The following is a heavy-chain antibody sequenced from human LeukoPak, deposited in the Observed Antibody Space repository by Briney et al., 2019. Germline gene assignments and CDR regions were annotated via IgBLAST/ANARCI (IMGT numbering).Heavy chain of an antibody. CDR2: ISSSGSTI. Sequence: PGGSLRLSCAASGFTFSSYEMNWVRQAPGKGLEGVSHISSSGSTIYYADSVKGRFTICRDNAKNSLYLQMNSLRAEDTAVYYCARQVRDFWSGHRGDYFDYWGQGTLVTVSS. V-gene: IGHV3-48*03. J-gene: IGHJ4*02. D-gene: IGHD3-3*01. CDR1: GFTFSSYE. CDR3: ARQVRDFWSGHRGDYFDY.